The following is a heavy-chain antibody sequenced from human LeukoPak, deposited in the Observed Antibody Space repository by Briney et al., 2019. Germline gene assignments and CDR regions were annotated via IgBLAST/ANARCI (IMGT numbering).Heavy chain of an antibody. D-gene: IGHD3-16*01. CDR3: ARESMYSSVGNYGFDN. Sequence: PSETLSLTCTVSGVTASSNYLNWLRQPPGKELEWIGNIYYSGSANYNPYLKSRVTISIDTSKNQFSLKVNSAIAADTAVYYCARESMYSSVGNYGFDNWGQGTMVTVSS. CDR2: IYYSGSA. J-gene: IGHJ3*02. CDR1: GVTASSNY. V-gene: IGHV4-59*02.